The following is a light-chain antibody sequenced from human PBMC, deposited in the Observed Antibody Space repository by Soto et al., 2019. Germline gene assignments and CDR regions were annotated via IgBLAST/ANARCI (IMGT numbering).Light chain of an antibody. CDR2: GAS. Sequence: EIVLTQSPGFLSLSPGERATLSCRASLSVDSSFFAWYQQKPGQAPRLLIYGASKRATGIPDRFSGSGSGTDFTLTISRLEPEDLAVYYCQQYVSSVTFGQGTKVEIK. CDR3: QQYVSSVT. J-gene: IGKJ1*01. V-gene: IGKV3-20*01. CDR1: LSVDSSF.